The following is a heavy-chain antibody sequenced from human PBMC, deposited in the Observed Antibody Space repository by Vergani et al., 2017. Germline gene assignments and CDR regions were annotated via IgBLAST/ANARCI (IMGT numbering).Heavy chain of an antibody. CDR2: IYTSGST. D-gene: IGHD6-6*01. J-gene: IGHJ6*03. Sequence: QVQLQESGPGLVKPSETLSLTCTVSGGSISSYYWSWIRQPAGKGLEWIGRIYTSGSTNYNPSLKSRVTISVDTSKNQFSLKLSSVTAADTAVYYCARNGGGAARYYYYYYMDVWGKGTTVTVSS. CDR1: GGSISSYY. V-gene: IGHV4-4*07. CDR3: ARNGGGAARYYYYYYMDV.